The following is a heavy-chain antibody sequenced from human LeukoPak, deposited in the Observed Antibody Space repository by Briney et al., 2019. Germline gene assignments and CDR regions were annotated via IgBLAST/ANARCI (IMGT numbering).Heavy chain of an antibody. CDR3: AAAPQTYRYLGY. J-gene: IGHJ4*02. CDR1: GFTFSTYA. V-gene: IGHV3-30*04. CDR2: IVYDGSSK. Sequence: GGSLRLSCEVSGFTFSTYAMQWVRRAPGKGLEWVGVIVYDGSSKYYADSVKGRFTISRDNSKNTLYLQMNSLRAEDTAVYYCAAAPQTYRYLGYWGQGTLVTVSS. D-gene: IGHD3-16*02.